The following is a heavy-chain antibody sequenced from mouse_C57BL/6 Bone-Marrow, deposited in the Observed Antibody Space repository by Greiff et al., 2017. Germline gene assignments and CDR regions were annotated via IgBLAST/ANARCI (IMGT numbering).Heavy chain of an antibody. Sequence: QVQLQQSGAELVKPGASVKMSCKASGYTFTTYPIEWMKQNHGKSLEWIGNFHPYNDDTKYNEKFKGKATLTVEKSSNTVYLELSRLTSDDSAVXYYSRSSTFFCYFDFWGKGNTLTVSS. D-gene: IGHD5-1*01. CDR3: SRSSTFFCYFDF. CDR1: GYTFTTYP. V-gene: IGHV1-47*01. J-gene: IGHJ2*01. CDR2: FHPYNDDT.